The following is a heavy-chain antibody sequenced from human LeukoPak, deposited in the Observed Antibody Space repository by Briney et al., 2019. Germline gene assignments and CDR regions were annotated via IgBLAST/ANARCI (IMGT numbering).Heavy chain of an antibody. Sequence: GALRPSGAGSGFPFSYYWKHLGRQASSKGAGVGAIKSYDGSNKYYADSVKGRFTISRDNSKNTLYLQMNSLRAEDTAVYYCAKDLSSGWHNDAFDIWGQGTMVTVSS. CDR1: GFPFSYYW. D-gene: IGHD6-19*01. CDR3: AKDLSSGWHNDAFDI. J-gene: IGHJ3*02. CDR2: KSYDGSNK. V-gene: IGHV3-30*18.